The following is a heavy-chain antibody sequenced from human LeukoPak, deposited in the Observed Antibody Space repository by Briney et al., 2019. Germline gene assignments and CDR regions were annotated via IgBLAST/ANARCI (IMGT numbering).Heavy chain of an antibody. CDR2: IYVSGTT. J-gene: IGHJ3*02. V-gene: IGHV3-53*01. D-gene: IGHD4-11*01. CDR1: GFTVRDSY. CDR3: AKAPTTRDAFDI. Sequence: GSLRLSCAASGFTVRDSYMSWVRQAPGKRLEWLAFIYVSGTTFYAASVKGRFTISRDNSKNTLYLQMNSLRAEDTAVYYCAKAPTTRDAFDIWGQGTMVTVSS.